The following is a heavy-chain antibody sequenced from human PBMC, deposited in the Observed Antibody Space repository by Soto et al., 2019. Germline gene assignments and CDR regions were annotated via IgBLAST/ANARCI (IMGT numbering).Heavy chain of an antibody. CDR3: ARARIIAAAGKGNWFDP. D-gene: IGHD6-13*01. CDR2: INPNSGGT. Sequence: GASVKVSCKASGYTFTGYYMHWVRQAPGQGLEWMGWINPNSGGTNYAQKFQGWVTMTRDTSISTAYMELSRLRSDDTAVYYCARARIIAAAGKGNWFDPWGQGTLVTVSS. V-gene: IGHV1-2*04. CDR1: GYTFTGYY. J-gene: IGHJ5*02.